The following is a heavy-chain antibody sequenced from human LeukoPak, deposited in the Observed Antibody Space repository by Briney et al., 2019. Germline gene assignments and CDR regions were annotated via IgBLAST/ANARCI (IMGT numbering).Heavy chain of an antibody. CDR3: AKSGGYGLIDY. V-gene: IGHV4-59*08. CDR1: GGSIRSHY. D-gene: IGHD1-26*01. Sequence: SETLSLTCSVSGGSIRSHYWSWIRQPPGKGLEWIGYIYYSRSTNYNPSLKSRVTISVDTPKNQFSLRLNSVTAADTAMYYCAKSGGYGLIDYWGQGTLVTVSS. J-gene: IGHJ4*02. CDR2: IYYSRST.